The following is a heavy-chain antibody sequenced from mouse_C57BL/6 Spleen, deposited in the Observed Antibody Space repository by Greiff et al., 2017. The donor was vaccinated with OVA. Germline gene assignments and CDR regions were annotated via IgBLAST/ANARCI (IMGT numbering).Heavy chain of an antibody. D-gene: IGHD2-3*01. V-gene: IGHV1-69*01. CDR1: GYTFTSYW. CDR3: ARSYDGSAWFAY. Sequence: VQLQQPGAELVMPGASVKLSCKASGYTFTSYWMHWVKQRPGQGLEWIGEIDPSDSYTNYNQKFKGKSTLTVDKSSSTAYMQLSSLTSEDSAVYYCARSYDGSAWFAYWGQGTLVTVSA. CDR2: IDPSDSYT. J-gene: IGHJ3*01.